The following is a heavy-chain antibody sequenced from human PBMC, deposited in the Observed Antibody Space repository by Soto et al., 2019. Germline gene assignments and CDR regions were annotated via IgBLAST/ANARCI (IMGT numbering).Heavy chain of an antibody. J-gene: IGHJ6*02. CDR2: ISYDGSNK. CDR3: AKEVIAYYDFWSGYFEYYYYYGMDV. CDR1: GFTFSSYG. D-gene: IGHD3-3*01. V-gene: IGHV3-30*18. Sequence: GGSLRLSCAASGFTFSSYGMHWVRQARGKGLEWVAVISYDGSNKYYADSVKGRFTISRDNSKNTLYLQMNSLRAEDTAVYYCAKEVIAYYDFWSGYFEYYYYYGMDVWGQGTTVTVSS.